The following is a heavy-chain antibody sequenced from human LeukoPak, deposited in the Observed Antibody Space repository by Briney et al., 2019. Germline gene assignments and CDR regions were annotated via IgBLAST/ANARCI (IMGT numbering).Heavy chain of an antibody. V-gene: IGHV4-4*07. CDR2: IYTSGST. Sequence: PSETLSLTCTASGGSFSSYYWSWTRQPPGKGLEWIGRIYTSGSTNYNPSLMSRVTILVDTSKNQFPLKLSSVTAADTAVYYCARGERRNFDIWGQGTMVTVSS. CDR1: GGSFSSYY. J-gene: IGHJ3*02. CDR3: ARGERRNFDI.